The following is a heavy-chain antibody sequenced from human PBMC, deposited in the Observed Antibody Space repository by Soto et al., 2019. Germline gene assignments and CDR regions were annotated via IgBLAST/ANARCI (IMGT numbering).Heavy chain of an antibody. CDR1: GYSFTRYG. D-gene: IGHD3-16*01. CDR3: AMVDVYVTPSPQDV. V-gene: IGHV1-18*01. Sequence: QVQLVQSGAEVKNPGASVKVSCKASGYSFTRYGIGWARQAPGQGLEWMGWINAYNGNTNYAQNLQGRLTLTTDTSTTTAYMELRSLRSNETAIYYCAMVDVYVTPSPQDVWGQGTPVTVSS. J-gene: IGHJ6*02. CDR2: INAYNGNT.